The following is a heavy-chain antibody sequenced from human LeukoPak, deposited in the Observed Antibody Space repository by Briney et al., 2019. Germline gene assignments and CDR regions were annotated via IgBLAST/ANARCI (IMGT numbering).Heavy chain of an antibody. J-gene: IGHJ4*02. CDR3: AGERGWEYYYDSSGYSTTSPFDY. D-gene: IGHD3-22*01. V-gene: IGHV1-69*13. Sequence: GASVKVSCKASGGTFSSYAISWVRQAPGQGLEWMGGIIPIFGTANYAQKFQGRVTITADESTSTAYMELSSLRSEDTAVYYCAGERGWEYYYDSSGYSTTSPFDYWGQGTLVTVSS. CDR1: GGTFSSYA. CDR2: IIPIFGTA.